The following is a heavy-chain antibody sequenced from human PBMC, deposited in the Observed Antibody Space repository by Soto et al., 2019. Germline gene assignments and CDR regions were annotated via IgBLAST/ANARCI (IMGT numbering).Heavy chain of an antibody. V-gene: IGHV3-9*01. Sequence: GGSLRLSCAASGFTFDDYGMHWVRQPPGKGLEWVSGISWNSYSIDYADSVKGRFVISRDNAKNSLYLQMINLRVEDTALYYCAKDKDYGDYFDSWGQGTLVTVSS. CDR3: AKDKDYGDYFDS. CDR2: ISWNSYSI. J-gene: IGHJ4*02. CDR1: GFTFDDYG. D-gene: IGHD4-17*01.